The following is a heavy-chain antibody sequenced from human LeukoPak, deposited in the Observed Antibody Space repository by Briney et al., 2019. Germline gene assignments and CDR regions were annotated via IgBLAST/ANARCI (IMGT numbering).Heavy chain of an antibody. D-gene: IGHD4-17*01. CDR2: IYYSGST. J-gene: IGHJ3*02. CDR1: GGSISSYY. Sequence: SETLSLTCTVSGGSISSYYWSWIRQPAGKGLEWIGYIYYSGSTYYNPSLKSRVTISVDTSKNQVSLKLSSVAAADTAVYYCARGGDGDYHDAFDIWGQGTMVTVSS. CDR3: ARGGDGDYHDAFDI. V-gene: IGHV4-59*12.